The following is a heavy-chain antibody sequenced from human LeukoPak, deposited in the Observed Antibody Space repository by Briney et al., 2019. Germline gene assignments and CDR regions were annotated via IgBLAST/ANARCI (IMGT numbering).Heavy chain of an antibody. D-gene: IGHD6-13*01. V-gene: IGHV1-69*05. CDR2: IIPIFGTA. J-gene: IGHJ3*02. CDR3: ASLYSSSWTLNFDI. CDR1: GGTFSSYA. Sequence: SVKVSCKASGGTFSSYAISWVRQAPGQGLEWMGGIIPIFGTANYAQKFQGRVTMTRDMSTSTVYMELSSLRSEDTAVYYCASLYSSSWTLNFDIWGQGTMVTVSS.